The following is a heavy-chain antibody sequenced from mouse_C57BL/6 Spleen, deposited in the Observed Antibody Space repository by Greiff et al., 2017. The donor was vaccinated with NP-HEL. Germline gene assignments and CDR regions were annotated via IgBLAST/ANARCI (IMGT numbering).Heavy chain of an antibody. J-gene: IGHJ3*01. D-gene: IGHD2-4*01. CDR1: GYTFTSYW. CDR3: ERYYDDDGRFAY. CDR2: IDPSDSYT. Sequence: QVQLQQPGAELVRPGTSVKLSCKASGYTFTSYWMHWVKQRPGQGLEWIGVIDPSDSYTNYNQKFKGKATLTVDTSSSTAYMQLSSLTSEDSAVYSGERYYDDDGRFAYWGQGTLVTVSA. V-gene: IGHV1-59*01.